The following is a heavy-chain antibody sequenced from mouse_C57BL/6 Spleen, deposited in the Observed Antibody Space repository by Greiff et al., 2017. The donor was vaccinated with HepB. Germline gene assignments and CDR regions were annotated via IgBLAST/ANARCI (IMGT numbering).Heavy chain of an antibody. D-gene: IGHD2-2*01. CDR3: AKRIYYGYDDVVFDY. CDR2: IHPSDSDT. J-gene: IGHJ2*01. CDR1: GYTFTSYW. Sequence: QVQLQQPGAELVKPGASVKVSCKASGYTFTSYWMHWVKQRPGQGLEWIGRIHPSDSDTNYNQKFKGKATLTVDKSSSTAYMQLSSLTSKDSAVYYCAKRIYYGYDDVVFDYWGQGTTLTVAS. V-gene: IGHV1-74*01.